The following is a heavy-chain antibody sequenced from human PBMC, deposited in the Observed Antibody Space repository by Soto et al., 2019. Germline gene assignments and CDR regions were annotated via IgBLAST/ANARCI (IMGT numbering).Heavy chain of an antibody. CDR3: ATAYDTWFDP. Sequence: QLQLVQSAAEVKKPGASVRVSCKAYGYPFIKYGISWIRQAPEQGLEWMGWIKVDSGYTNYAQKFQGRVTMTADTSSDTAFMELRSLRLDDTAVDLCATAYDTWFDPWGQGTLVSVSS. CDR2: IKVDSGYT. J-gene: IGHJ5*02. V-gene: IGHV1-18*04. D-gene: IGHD3-9*01. CDR1: GYPFIKYG.